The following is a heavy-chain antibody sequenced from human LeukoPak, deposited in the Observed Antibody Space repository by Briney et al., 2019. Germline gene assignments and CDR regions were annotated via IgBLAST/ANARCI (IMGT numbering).Heavy chain of an antibody. CDR3: ARDTWELWEVAFDI. V-gene: IGHV4-4*07. Sequence: SETLSLTCTVSGGSISSYYWSWIRQPAGKGLEWIGRIYTNGSTNYNPSLKSRVTMSGDTSKNQFSLKLSSETAADTAVYYCARDTWELWEVAFDIWGQGTMVTVSS. CDR2: IYTNGST. D-gene: IGHD1-26*01. J-gene: IGHJ3*02. CDR1: GGSISSYY.